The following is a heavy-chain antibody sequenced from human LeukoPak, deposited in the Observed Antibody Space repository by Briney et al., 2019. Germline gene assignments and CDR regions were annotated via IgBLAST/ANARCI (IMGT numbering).Heavy chain of an antibody. J-gene: IGHJ6*02. Sequence: GASVKVSCKASGGTFSSYAISWVRQAPGQGLEWMGGIIPIFGTANYAQKFQGRVTTTADESTSTAYMELSSLRSEDTAVYYCARVVTAIHYYYGMDVWGQGTTVTVSS. D-gene: IGHD2-21*02. CDR2: IIPIFGTA. V-gene: IGHV1-69*13. CDR1: GGTFSSYA. CDR3: ARVVTAIHYYYGMDV.